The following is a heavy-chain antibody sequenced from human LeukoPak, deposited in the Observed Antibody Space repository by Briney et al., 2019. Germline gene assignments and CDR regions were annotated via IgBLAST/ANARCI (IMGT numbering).Heavy chain of an antibody. Sequence: SETLSLTCSVSGGSISSYYWSWIRQPPGKGLEWIGYFFYSGNTNYNPSLKSRVTISVDTSKNQFSLKLSSVTAADTAVYYCARVPPYFRYDYVWGSRRTNWFDPWGQGTLVTVSS. J-gene: IGHJ5*02. CDR3: ARVPPYFRYDYVWGSRRTNWFDP. CDR2: FFYSGNT. CDR1: GGSISSYY. V-gene: IGHV4-59*12. D-gene: IGHD3-16*01.